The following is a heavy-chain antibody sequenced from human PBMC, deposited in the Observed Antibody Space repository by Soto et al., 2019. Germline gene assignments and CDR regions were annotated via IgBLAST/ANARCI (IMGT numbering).Heavy chain of an antibody. CDR2: ISGDGGST. V-gene: IGHV3-43*02. CDR1: GFTFDDYA. D-gene: IGHD2-21*01. CDR3: AKENQKGEIATILNWFDP. J-gene: IGHJ5*02. Sequence: GESLKISCAASGFTFDDYAMHWVRQAPGKGLEWVSLISGDGGSTYYADSVKGRFTISRDNSKNSLYLQMNSLRTEDNSFYYCAKENQKGEIATILNWFDPWGQGTLVTVSS.